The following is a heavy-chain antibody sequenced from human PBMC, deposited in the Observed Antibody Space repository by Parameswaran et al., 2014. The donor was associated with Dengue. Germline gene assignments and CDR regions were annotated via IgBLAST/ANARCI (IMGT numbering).Heavy chain of an antibody. J-gene: IGHJ2*01. D-gene: IGHD6-13*01. Sequence: VRQMPGKGLEWVANVKQDGSEKYYVDSVRGRFTISRDNAKKSLYLQMDSLRAEDTAIYYCASADRIAAADNWYFDLWGRGTLVTVSS. V-gene: IGHV3-7*01. CDR2: VKQDGSEK. CDR3: ASADRIAAADNWYFDL.